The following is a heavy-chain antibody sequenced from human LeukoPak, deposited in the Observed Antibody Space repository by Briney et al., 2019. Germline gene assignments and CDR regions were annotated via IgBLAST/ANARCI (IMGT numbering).Heavy chain of an antibody. CDR2: IIPIFGTA. V-gene: IGHV1-69*05. J-gene: IGHJ5*01. D-gene: IGHD3-3*01. Sequence: SVKVSCKASGYTFTGYYMHWVRQAPGQGLEWMGGIIPIFGTANYAQKFQGRVTITTDESTSTAYMELSSLRSEDTAVYYCARDQGSGWFGYWGQGTLVTVSS. CDR3: ARDQGSGWFGY. CDR1: GYTFTGYY.